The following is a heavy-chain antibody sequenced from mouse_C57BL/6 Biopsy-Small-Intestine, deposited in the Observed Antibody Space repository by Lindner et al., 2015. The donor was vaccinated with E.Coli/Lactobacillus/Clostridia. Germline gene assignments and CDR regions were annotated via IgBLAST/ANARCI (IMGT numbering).Heavy chain of an antibody. J-gene: IGHJ4*01. D-gene: IGHD1-1*01. CDR3: VRQITTVVAKDYAMDY. Sequence: VQLQESGGGLVQPKGSLKLSCAASGFSFNTYAMNWVRQAPGKGLEWVARIRSKSNNYATYYADSVKDRFTISRDDSENILYLQMNNLKTEDTAMYYCVRQITTVVAKDYAMDYWGQGTSVTVSS. V-gene: IGHV10-1*01. CDR2: IRSKSNNYAT. CDR1: GFSFNTYA.